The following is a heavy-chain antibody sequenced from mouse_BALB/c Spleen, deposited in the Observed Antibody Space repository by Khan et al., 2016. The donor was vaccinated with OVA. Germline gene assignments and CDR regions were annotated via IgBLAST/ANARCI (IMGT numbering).Heavy chain of an antibody. Sequence: VQLQQSGPGLVKPSQSLSLTCTVTGYSITSDYAWNWIRQFPGNKLEWMGYISYSGSTNYNPALKSRTAITRDTSKNQFFLQLKSVSTEDTDTYYCARDSYRYNYAMDYWGQGTSVTVSS. J-gene: IGHJ4*01. CDR1: GYSITSDYA. CDR2: ISYSGST. CDR3: ARDSYRYNYAMDY. D-gene: IGHD2-12*01. V-gene: IGHV3-2*02.